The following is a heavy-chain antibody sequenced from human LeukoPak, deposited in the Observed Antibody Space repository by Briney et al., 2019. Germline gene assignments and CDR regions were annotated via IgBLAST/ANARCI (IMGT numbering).Heavy chain of an antibody. CDR3: AKDRHYYDSSGYYLYYFDY. Sequence: GGSLRLSCAASGFTLSSYGMHWVRQAPGKGLEWVAFIRYDGSNKYYADSVKGRFTISRDNSKNTLYLQMNSLRAEDTAVYYCAKDRHYYDSSGYYLYYFDYWGQGALVTVSS. J-gene: IGHJ4*02. CDR1: GFTLSSYG. D-gene: IGHD3-22*01. V-gene: IGHV3-30*02. CDR2: IRYDGSNK.